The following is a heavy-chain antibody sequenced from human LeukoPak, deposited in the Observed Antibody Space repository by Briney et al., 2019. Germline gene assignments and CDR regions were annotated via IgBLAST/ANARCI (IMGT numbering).Heavy chain of an antibody. D-gene: IGHD3-10*01. Sequence: GGSLRLSCAASGFTFSNYWMHWVRQVPGKGLVWVSRINDDGSATFYADSVKGRFTISRDKAKNTLFLQMSSLRADDTAVYYCARGWIRGVVDYWGQGTLVTVSS. J-gene: IGHJ4*02. CDR1: GFTFSNYW. CDR3: ARGWIRGVVDY. CDR2: INDDGSAT. V-gene: IGHV3-74*01.